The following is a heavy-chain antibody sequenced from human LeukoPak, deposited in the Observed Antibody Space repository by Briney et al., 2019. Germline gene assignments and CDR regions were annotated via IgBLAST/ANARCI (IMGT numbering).Heavy chain of an antibody. D-gene: IGHD3-22*01. J-gene: IGHJ5*02. CDR1: GGSFSGYY. Sequence: SETLSLTCAVYGGSFSGYYWSWIRQPPGKGLEWIGEINHSGSTNYNPSLKSRVTISVDTSKNQSSLKLSSVTAADTAVYYCARGPFYYDSSGYYLWGQGTLVTVSS. CDR2: INHSGST. CDR3: ARGPFYYDSSGYYL. V-gene: IGHV4-34*01.